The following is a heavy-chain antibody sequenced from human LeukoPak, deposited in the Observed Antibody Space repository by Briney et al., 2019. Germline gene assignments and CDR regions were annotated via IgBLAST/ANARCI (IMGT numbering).Heavy chain of an antibody. Sequence: ASVKVSCKASGYTFNGYYIHWVRQAPGQGLEWMGWINPNSGNTNYAQKFQGRVVMTRDTSISTAYMELSRLRSDDTAVYYCARGTGNYDILTGPFDYWGQGTLVTVSS. J-gene: IGHJ4*02. CDR1: GYTFNGYY. V-gene: IGHV1-2*02. D-gene: IGHD3-9*01. CDR2: INPNSGNT. CDR3: ARGTGNYDILTGPFDY.